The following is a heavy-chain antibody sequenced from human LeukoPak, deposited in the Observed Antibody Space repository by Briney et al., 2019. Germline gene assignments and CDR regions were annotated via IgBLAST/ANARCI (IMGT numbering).Heavy chain of an antibody. D-gene: IGHD1-1*01. V-gene: IGHV1-2*02. CDR2: IDPANGAT. Sequence: GASVKVPCKTSGYTFTDFSIHWVRQAPGQGLEWMGYIDPANGATRYAQKLQGRVTITRDTSSTIAYMDLRSLRSDDTAVYYCSRIPKLAPTGDFDYWGQGTLVTVSS. CDR3: SRIPKLAPTGDFDY. CDR1: GYTFTDFS. J-gene: IGHJ4*02.